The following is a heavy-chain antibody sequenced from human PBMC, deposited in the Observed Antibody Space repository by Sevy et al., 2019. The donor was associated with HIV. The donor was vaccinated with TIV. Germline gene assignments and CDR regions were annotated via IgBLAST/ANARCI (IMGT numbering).Heavy chain of an antibody. CDR2: FYYTGTT. Sequence: SETLSLTCSVSGASISRTFYFWGWIRQPPGKGLEWIANFYYTGTTYYNPSLKSRVTLSVDMSENQLSLKLSSVTAAXXXXXXXXXXXXXXXXXXHFWFDPWGQGTLVTVSS. CDR1: GASISRTFYF. D-gene: IGHD3-3*02. CDR3: XXXXXXXXXXXHFWFDP. V-gene: IGHV4-39*01. J-gene: IGHJ5*02.